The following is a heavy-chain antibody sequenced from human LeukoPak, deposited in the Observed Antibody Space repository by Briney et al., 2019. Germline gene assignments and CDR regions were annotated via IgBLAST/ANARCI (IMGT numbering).Heavy chain of an antibody. J-gene: IGHJ6*02. CDR1: GFTFSSYS. Sequence: SGGSLRLSCAASGFTFSSYSMNWVRQAPGKGLEWVSSISSSSSYIYYADSVKGRFTISRDNAKNSPYLQMNSLRAEDTAVYYCATGPPFLSGENNNYYYGMDVWGQGTTVTVSS. CDR2: ISSSSSYI. D-gene: IGHD1/OR15-1a*01. CDR3: ATGPPFLSGENNNYYYGMDV. V-gene: IGHV3-21*01.